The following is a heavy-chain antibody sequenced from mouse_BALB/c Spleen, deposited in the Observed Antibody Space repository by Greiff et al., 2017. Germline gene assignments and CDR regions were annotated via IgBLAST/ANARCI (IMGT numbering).Heavy chain of an antibody. CDR1: GFSLTSYG. CDR2: IWAGGST. V-gene: IGHV2-9*02. CDR3: ARVEELGPFAY. Sequence: QVQLKESGPGLVAPSQSLSITCTVSGFSLTSYGVHWVRQPPGKGLEWLGVIWAGGSTNYNSALMSRLSISKDNSKSQVFLKMNSLQTDDTAMYYCARVEELGPFAYWGQGTLVTVSA. J-gene: IGHJ3*01. D-gene: IGHD4-1*01.